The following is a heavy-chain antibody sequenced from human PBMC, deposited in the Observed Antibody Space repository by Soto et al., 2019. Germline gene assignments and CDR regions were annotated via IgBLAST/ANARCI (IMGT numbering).Heavy chain of an antibody. Sequence: GESLKISCKGSGYSFTSYWIGWVRQMPGKGLKWMGIIYPGDSDTRYSPSFQGQVTISADKSISTAYLQWSSLKASDTAMYYCSRHWDSSSEYYYYGMDVWGQGTTVTVSS. J-gene: IGHJ6*02. CDR1: GYSFTSYW. V-gene: IGHV5-51*01. CDR3: SRHWDSSSEYYYYGMDV. D-gene: IGHD6-6*01. CDR2: IYPGDSDT.